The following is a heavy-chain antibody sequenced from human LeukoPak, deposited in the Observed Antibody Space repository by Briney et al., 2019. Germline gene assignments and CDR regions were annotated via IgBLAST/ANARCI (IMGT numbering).Heavy chain of an antibody. CDR1: GYTFTSYG. D-gene: IGHD5-18*01. Sequence: ASVKVSCKASGYTFTSYGISWVRQAPGQGLEWMGWISAYNGNTNYAQKLQGRVTMTTDTSTSTAYMELRSLRSDYTAVYYCARDMRDTAMVTFDYWGQGTLVTVSS. J-gene: IGHJ4*02. CDR3: ARDMRDTAMVTFDY. CDR2: ISAYNGNT. V-gene: IGHV1-18*01.